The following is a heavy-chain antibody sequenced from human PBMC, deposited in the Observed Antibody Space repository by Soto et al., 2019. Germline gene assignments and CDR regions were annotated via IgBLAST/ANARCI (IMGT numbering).Heavy chain of an antibody. CDR1: GFTFSSYA. Sequence: PGGSLRLSCAASGFTFSSYAMSWFRQAPGKGLEWVSAISGSGGSTYYADSVKGSFTISRDNSKNTLYLQMNSLRAEDTAVYYCAKVGSGCSRTSCSQRAGWFDPRGQGTLVTVSS. CDR3: AKVGSGCSRTSCSQRAGWFDP. D-gene: IGHD2-2*01. V-gene: IGHV3-23*01. J-gene: IGHJ5*02. CDR2: ISGSGGST.